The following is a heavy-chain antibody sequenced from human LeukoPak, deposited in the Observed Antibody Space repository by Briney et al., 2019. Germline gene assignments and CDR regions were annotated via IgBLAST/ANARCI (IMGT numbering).Heavy chain of an antibody. CDR1: GYTFTSYG. D-gene: IGHD6-19*01. J-gene: IGHJ4*02. CDR2: ISAYNGNT. Sequence: ASVKVSCKSSGYTFTSYGISWVRQAPGQGLEWMGWISAYNGNTNYAQKLQGRVTMTTDTSTSTAYMELRSLRSDDTAVYYCATVAVAGDLDYWGQGTLVTVSS. CDR3: ATVAVAGDLDY. V-gene: IGHV1-18*01.